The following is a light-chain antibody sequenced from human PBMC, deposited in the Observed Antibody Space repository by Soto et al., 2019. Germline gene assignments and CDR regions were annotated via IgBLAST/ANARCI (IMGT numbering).Light chain of an antibody. V-gene: IGKV3-20*01. CDR1: QSVSSSY. CDR2: GAS. J-gene: IGKJ1*01. Sequence: EIVLTQSPGTLSLSPGERATLSCRASQSVSSSYSAWYQQKPGQAPRLLIYGASNRATGIPDRFSGGGSGTDFTLTISRLEPEDFAVYYCQQYGSSQTFGQGTKVDIK. CDR3: QQYGSSQT.